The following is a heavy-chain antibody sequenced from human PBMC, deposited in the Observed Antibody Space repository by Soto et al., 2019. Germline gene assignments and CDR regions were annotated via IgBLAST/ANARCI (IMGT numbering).Heavy chain of an antibody. CDR1: GFTFSSYA. D-gene: IGHD5-18*01. J-gene: IGHJ4*02. CDR2: ISYDGSNK. CDR3: ARDPATWIQLWPPNYYFDY. V-gene: IGHV3-30-3*01. Sequence: GSLRLSCAASGFTFSSYAMHWVRQAPGKGLEWVAVISYDGSNKYYADSVKGRFTISRDNSKNTLYLQMNSLRAEDTAVYYCARDPATWIQLWPPNYYFDYWGQGTLVTVSS.